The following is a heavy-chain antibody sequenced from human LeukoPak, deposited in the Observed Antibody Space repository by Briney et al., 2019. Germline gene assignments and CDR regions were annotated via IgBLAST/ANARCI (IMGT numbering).Heavy chain of an antibody. D-gene: IGHD1-26*01. CDR3: ARSGRGLATRFDP. Sequence: SETLSLTCTVSGGSISSYYWSWIRQPPGKGLDWIGYIYYTGSTNYNPSLKSRVTLSVDTSKNQFSLKLSSVTAADTAVYYCARSGRGLATRFDPWGQGILVTVSS. CDR2: IYYTGST. J-gene: IGHJ5*02. CDR1: GGSISSYY. V-gene: IGHV4-59*13.